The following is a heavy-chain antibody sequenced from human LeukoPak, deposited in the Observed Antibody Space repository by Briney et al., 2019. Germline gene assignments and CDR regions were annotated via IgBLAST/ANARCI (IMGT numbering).Heavy chain of an antibody. J-gene: IGHJ6*02. D-gene: IGHD3-3*01. CDR1: GGSISSYY. Sequence: PSETLSLTCTVSGGSISSYYWSWIRQPPGKGLEWIGYIYYSGSTNYNPSLKSRVTISVDTSKNQFSPKLSSVTAADTAVYYCARSYYDFFYGMDVWGQGTTVTVSS. CDR3: ARSYYDFFYGMDV. CDR2: IYYSGST. V-gene: IGHV4-59*08.